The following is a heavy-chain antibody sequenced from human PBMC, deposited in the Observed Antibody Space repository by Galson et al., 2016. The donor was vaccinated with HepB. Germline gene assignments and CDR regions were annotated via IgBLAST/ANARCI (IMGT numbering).Heavy chain of an antibody. CDR1: GFAFSSYS. Sequence: SLRLSCAASGFAFSSYSMNWVRQAPGKGLEWIAYINSGSSTVYYADSVKGRFTLSRDNSKSLLYLQIDSLRDEDTAVYYCARGVCGSTSCSSYYNGLDVWGQGTTVAVSS. D-gene: IGHD2-2*01. V-gene: IGHV3-48*02. CDR2: INSGSSTV. CDR3: ARGVCGSTSCSSYYNGLDV. J-gene: IGHJ6*02.